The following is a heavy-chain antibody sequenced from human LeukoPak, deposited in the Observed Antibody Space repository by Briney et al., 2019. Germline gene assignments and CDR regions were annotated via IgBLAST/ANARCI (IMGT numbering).Heavy chain of an antibody. Sequence: PGGSLRLSCAASGFTFSSYEMNWVRQAPGKGLEWVSYISSSGSTIYYADSVKGRFTISRDNAKNSLYLQMNSLRAEDTAVYYYARSELREPYDYWGQGTLVTVSS. CDR3: ARSELREPYDY. V-gene: IGHV3-48*03. CDR2: ISSSGSTI. D-gene: IGHD1-14*01. CDR1: GFTFSSYE. J-gene: IGHJ4*02.